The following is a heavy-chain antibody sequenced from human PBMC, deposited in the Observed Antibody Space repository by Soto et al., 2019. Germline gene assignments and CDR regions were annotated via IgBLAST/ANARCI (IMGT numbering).Heavy chain of an antibody. J-gene: IGHJ6*02. V-gene: IGHV1-3*01. CDR2: INAGNGNT. Sequence: QVQLVQSGAEVKKPGALVKVSCKASGYTFTSYAMHWVRQAPGQRLEWMGWINAGNGNTKYSQKFQGRVTITRDTSASTAYMELSSLRSEDTAVYYCARDGDGYLGGLHGMDVWGQGTTVTVSS. CDR3: ARDGDGYLGGLHGMDV. CDR1: GYTFTSYA. D-gene: IGHD3-16*01.